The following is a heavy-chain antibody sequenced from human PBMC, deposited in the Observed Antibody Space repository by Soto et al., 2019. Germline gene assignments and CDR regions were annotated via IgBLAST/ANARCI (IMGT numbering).Heavy chain of an antibody. D-gene: IGHD5-18*01. CDR2: ISAYNGNT. Sequence: QVQLVQSGAEVKKPGASVKVSCKASGYTFTSYGISWVRQAPGQGRGWMGWISAYNGNTNYAQKLQGRVTMTTDTSTSTAYMELRSLRSDDTALYYCASSLLVGYGLEGASDWGQGTLVTVSS. CDR1: GYTFTSYG. CDR3: ASSLLVGYGLEGASD. V-gene: IGHV1-18*01. J-gene: IGHJ4*02.